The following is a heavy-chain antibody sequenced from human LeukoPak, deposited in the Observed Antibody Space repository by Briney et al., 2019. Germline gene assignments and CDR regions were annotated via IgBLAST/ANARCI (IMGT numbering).Heavy chain of an antibody. CDR1: GGSISTNY. D-gene: IGHD2-15*01. Sequence: PSETLSLTCTVSGGSISTNYWNWIRQPAGKGLEWIGRIYSSGSTNYNPSLERRVTLSVDTPKNQFSLNLSSVTAADTAMYYCARGSAAPAPFDYWGQGTLVTVSS. V-gene: IGHV4-4*07. CDR2: IYSSGST. J-gene: IGHJ4*02. CDR3: ARGSAAPAPFDY.